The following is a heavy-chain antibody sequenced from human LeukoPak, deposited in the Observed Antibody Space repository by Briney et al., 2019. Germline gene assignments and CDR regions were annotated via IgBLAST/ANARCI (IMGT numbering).Heavy chain of an antibody. Sequence: SETLSFTGTVSGGSISSGDYYWSWIRQPPGKGLEWIGYMYYSGSTYYNPSLKSRATISVDTSKNQFSLKLSSVTAADAAVYYCARPYYYDSRIDPWGQGTLVTVSS. D-gene: IGHD3-22*01. V-gene: IGHV4-30-4*01. CDR1: GGSISSGDYY. CDR3: ARPYYYDSRIDP. J-gene: IGHJ5*02. CDR2: MYYSGST.